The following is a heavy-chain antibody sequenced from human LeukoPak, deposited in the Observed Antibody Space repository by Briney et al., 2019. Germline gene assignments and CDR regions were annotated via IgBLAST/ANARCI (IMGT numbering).Heavy chain of an antibody. CDR3: AREYYDILAGFPLSY. CDR2: ISAYDGNT. Sequence: GASVKVSCKASGYMFTSYGFSWVRQSPGQGLEWMGWISAYDGNTNSAQKFQGRLIMTTDTSTSTAYMELRSLRSDDTAVYYCAREYYDILAGFPLSYWGQGTLVTVSS. V-gene: IGHV1-18*01. D-gene: IGHD3-9*01. J-gene: IGHJ4*02. CDR1: GYMFTSYG.